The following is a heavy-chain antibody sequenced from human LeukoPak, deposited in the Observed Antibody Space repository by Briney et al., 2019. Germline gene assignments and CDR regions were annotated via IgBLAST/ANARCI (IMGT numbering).Heavy chain of an antibody. D-gene: IGHD3-22*01. J-gene: IGHJ4*02. Sequence: SETLSLTCAVSGGSVSSSSYHWGWIRQPPGKGLEWIGSVYYSGSTHYNPPLKSRVTISVDTSKNQFSLKLNSVTAADTAVYYCARHYYDSSAFDYWGQGTLVTVSS. CDR3: ARHYYDSSAFDY. CDR1: GGSVSSSSYH. V-gene: IGHV4-39*01. CDR2: VYYSGST.